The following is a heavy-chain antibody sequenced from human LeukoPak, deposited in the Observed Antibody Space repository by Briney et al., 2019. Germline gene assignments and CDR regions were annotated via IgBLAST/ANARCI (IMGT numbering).Heavy chain of an antibody. V-gene: IGHV1-2*02. D-gene: IGHD2-15*01. J-gene: IGHJ4*02. CDR2: INPNSGGT. CDR3: ARGESMVVAAIPFDY. CDR1: GYTFTSYG. Sequence: ASVKVSCKASGYTFTSYGISWVRQAPGQGLEWMGWINPNSGGTNYAQKFQGRVTMTRDTSISTAYMELSRLRSDDTAVYYCARGESMVVAAIPFDYWGQGTLVTVSS.